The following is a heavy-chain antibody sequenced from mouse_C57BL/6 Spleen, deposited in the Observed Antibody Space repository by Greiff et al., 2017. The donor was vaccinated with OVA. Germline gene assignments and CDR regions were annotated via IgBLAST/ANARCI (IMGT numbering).Heavy chain of an antibody. V-gene: IGHV1-15*01. CDR1: GYTFTDYE. D-gene: IGHD1-1*01. Sequence: SGAELVRPGASVTLSCKASGYTFTDYEMHWVKQTPVHGLEWIGAIDPETGGTAYNQKFKGKAILTADKSSSTAYMELRSLTSEDSAVYYCTRHYGSFYAMDYWGQGTSVTVSS. J-gene: IGHJ4*01. CDR3: TRHYGSFYAMDY. CDR2: IDPETGGT.